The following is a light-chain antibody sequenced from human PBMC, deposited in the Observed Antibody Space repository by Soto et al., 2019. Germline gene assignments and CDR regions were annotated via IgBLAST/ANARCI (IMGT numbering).Light chain of an antibody. CDR2: QIS. Sequence: DIVLTQTPLSSPVTLGQPASISCRSSQSLVYSDGNTYLSWLQQRPGQPPRLLIYQISNRFSGVPDRFSGSEAGTDFTLKISMVEAEDVGVYSCVQFSHFPRTFGQGTKVEIK. V-gene: IGKV2-24*01. J-gene: IGKJ1*01. CDR3: VQFSHFPRT. CDR1: QSLVYSDGNTY.